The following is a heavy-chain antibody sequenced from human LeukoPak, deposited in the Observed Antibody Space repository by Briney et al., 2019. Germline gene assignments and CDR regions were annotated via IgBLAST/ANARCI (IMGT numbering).Heavy chain of an antibody. V-gene: IGHV3-11*01. CDR2: ISSRGASQ. CDR3: ARHYYDDSGYYYFDY. Sequence: GGSLRLSCAAFGFTFSDYYMSWIRQAPGMGLKWVSYISSRGASQYYADSVKGRFTLSRDNAKNSLYLQMNSLRAEDSAVYYCARHYYDDSGYYYFDYWGQGTLVTVYS. CDR1: GFTFSDYY. D-gene: IGHD3-22*01. J-gene: IGHJ4*02.